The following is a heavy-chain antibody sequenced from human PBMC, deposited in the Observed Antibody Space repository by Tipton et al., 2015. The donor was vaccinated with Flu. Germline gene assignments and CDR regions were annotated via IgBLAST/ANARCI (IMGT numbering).Heavy chain of an antibody. CDR2: IYRSGST. CDR3: ARGDGYNFDY. V-gene: IGHV4-38-2*02. CDR1: GYSISSGFY. Sequence: TLSLTCTVSGYSISSGFYWGWIRQPPGKGLEWIGNIYRSGSTFYNPSLKSRVTISVDTSKNKFSLKLSTVTAADTAVYYCARGDGYNFDYWGQGTLVTVSS. D-gene: IGHD5-24*01. J-gene: IGHJ4*02.